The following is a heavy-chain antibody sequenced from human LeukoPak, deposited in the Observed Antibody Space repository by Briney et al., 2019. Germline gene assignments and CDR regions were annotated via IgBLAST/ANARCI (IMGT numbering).Heavy chain of an antibody. CDR2: ISGSGGST. CDR1: GGSISSGGYY. J-gene: IGHJ4*02. Sequence: PSETLSLTCTVSGGSISSGGYYWSWIRQAPGKGLEWVSAISGSGGSTYYADSVKGRFTISRDNSKNTLYLQMNSLRAEDTAVYYCAREPSGWYLDYWGQGTLVTVSS. D-gene: IGHD6-19*01. V-gene: IGHV3-23*01. CDR3: AREPSGWYLDY.